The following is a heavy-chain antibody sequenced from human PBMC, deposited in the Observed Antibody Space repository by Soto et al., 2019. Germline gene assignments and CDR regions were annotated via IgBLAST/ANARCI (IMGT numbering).Heavy chain of an antibody. V-gene: IGHV4-39*01. D-gene: IGHD3-9*01. CDR1: GCSISSSSYY. CDR2: IYYSGST. J-gene: IGHJ4*02. CDR3: ARLEGLATISYYFDF. Sequence: PSETLSLTCTFSGCSISSSSYYWGWIRMPPGKGLEWIGSIYYSGSTYYNPSLKSRVTISIDKSKNQFSLKLSSLTAADTAVYYCARLEGLATISYYFDFWGQGTLVTVSS.